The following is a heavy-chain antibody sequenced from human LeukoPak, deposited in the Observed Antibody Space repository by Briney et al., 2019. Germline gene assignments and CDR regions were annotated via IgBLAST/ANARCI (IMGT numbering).Heavy chain of an antibody. Sequence: GGSLRLSCAASGFTFSSYWMSWVRQAPGKGLEWVANIKQDGSEKYYVDSVKGRFTISRDNAKNSLYLQMNSLRAEDTAVYYCARGRGGYYDSSAQGYWGQGTLVTVSS. V-gene: IGHV3-7*01. CDR3: ARGRGGYYDSSAQGY. CDR2: IKQDGSEK. J-gene: IGHJ4*02. CDR1: GFTFSSYW. D-gene: IGHD3-22*01.